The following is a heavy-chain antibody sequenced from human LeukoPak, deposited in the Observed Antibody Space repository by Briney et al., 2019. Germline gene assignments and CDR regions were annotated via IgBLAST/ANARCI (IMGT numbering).Heavy chain of an antibody. J-gene: IGHJ5*02. D-gene: IGHD5-24*01. CDR2: INPSGGST. Sequence: GASVKVSCKASGYTFTSYYMHWVRQAPGQGLEWMGIINPSGGSTSYAQKFQGRVTMTRDTSTSTAYMELRSLSSDDTAVYYCARDKISRDGYNKDWFDPWGQGTLVTVSS. CDR3: ARDKISRDGYNKDWFDP. CDR1: GYTFTSYY. V-gene: IGHV1-46*01.